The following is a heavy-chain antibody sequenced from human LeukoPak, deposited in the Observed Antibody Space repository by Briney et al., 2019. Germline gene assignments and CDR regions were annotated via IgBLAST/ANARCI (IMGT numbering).Heavy chain of an antibody. CDR1: GFTFSSYS. Sequence: GGSLRLSCAASGFTFSSYSINWVRQAPGQGLEWVSSISSSSSYIYYADSVKGRFTISRDNAKNSLYLQMNSLRAEDTAVYYCARGKGYNYGSYYFDYWGQGNLVTVSS. V-gene: IGHV3-21*01. CDR3: ARGKGYNYGSYYFDY. D-gene: IGHD5-18*01. CDR2: ISSSSSYI. J-gene: IGHJ4*02.